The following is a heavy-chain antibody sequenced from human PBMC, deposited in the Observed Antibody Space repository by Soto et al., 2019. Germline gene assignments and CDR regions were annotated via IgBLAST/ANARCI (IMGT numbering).Heavy chain of an antibody. D-gene: IGHD7-27*01. V-gene: IGHV5-10-1*01. J-gene: IGHJ6*02. CDR1: GYSFTSYW. Sequence: LGESLKISCKGSGYSFTSYWISWVRQMPGKGLEWMGRIDPSDSYTNYSPSFQGHVTISADKSISTAYLQWSSLKASDTAMYYCARLGSSPINYYYGMDVWGQGTTVTVSS. CDR3: ARLGSSPINYYYGMDV. CDR2: IDPSDSYT.